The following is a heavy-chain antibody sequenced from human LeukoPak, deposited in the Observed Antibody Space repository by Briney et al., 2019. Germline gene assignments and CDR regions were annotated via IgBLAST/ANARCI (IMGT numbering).Heavy chain of an antibody. Sequence: GASVTVSCKASGYSFTSYGISWVRQAPGQGLAWMGWISGYNGHTYYEQNLQGRLTMATDTSTSTAYMELRSLRSDDTALYYCAREEYCNSTRCYKAFDIWGQGTMVTVSS. CDR3: AREEYCNSTRCYKAFDI. CDR1: GYSFTSYG. J-gene: IGHJ3*02. D-gene: IGHD2-2*01. CDR2: ISGYNGHT. V-gene: IGHV1-18*01.